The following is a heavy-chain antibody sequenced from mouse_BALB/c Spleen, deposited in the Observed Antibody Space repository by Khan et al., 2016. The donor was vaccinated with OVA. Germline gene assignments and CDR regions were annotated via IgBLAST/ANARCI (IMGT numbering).Heavy chain of an antibody. Sequence: QVQLKQSGPGLVQPSQSLSITCTVSGFSLTSYGVHWVRQSPGKGLEWLGVTWRGGSTDYNAASMSRLSITKDNSKSQVFFKMTSLQADDTAIYYCAKKGNAMDYWGQGTSVTVSS. CDR3: AKKGNAMDY. CDR1: GFSLTSYG. J-gene: IGHJ4*01. CDR2: TWRGGST. V-gene: IGHV2-5*01.